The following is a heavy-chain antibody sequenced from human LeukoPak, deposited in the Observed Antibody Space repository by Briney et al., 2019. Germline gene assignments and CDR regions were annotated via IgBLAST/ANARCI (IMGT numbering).Heavy chain of an antibody. Sequence: SETLSLTCTVAVGSISSYYWSWIRQPPGKGLEWIGYIYYSGSTNYNPSLKSRVTISVDTSKNQFSLKLSSVTAADTAVYYCARENYYYMDVWGKGTTVTVS. J-gene: IGHJ6*03. CDR1: VGSISSYY. CDR3: ARENYYYMDV. CDR2: IYYSGST. V-gene: IGHV4-59*01.